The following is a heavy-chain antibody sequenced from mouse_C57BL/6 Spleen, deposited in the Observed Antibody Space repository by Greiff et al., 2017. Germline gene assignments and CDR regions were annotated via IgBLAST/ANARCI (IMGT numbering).Heavy chain of an antibody. Sequence: QVQLQQSGAELVRPGTSVKLSCKASGYTFTSYWMHWVKQRPGQGLEWIGVIDPSDSYTNYNQKFKGKATLTVDTSSSTAYMQLSSLTSEDSAVYYCARSGGSSYFDYWGQGTTLTVSS. CDR3: ARSGGSSYFDY. CDR1: GYTFTSYW. D-gene: IGHD1-1*01. J-gene: IGHJ2*01. CDR2: IDPSDSYT. V-gene: IGHV1-59*01.